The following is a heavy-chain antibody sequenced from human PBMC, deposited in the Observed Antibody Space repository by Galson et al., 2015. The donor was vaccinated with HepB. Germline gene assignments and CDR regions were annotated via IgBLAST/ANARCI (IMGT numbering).Heavy chain of an antibody. J-gene: IGHJ4*02. V-gene: IGHV3-48*02. CDR3: ARDCFFGSRTPFDY. CDR1: GFTFSSYG. CDR2: IRSSSSTI. Sequence: SLRLSCAASGFTFSSYGMHWVRQAPGKGLEWVSYIRSSSSTIYYADSVKGRFTISRDNAKNSLYLQMNSLRDEDTAVYYCARDCFFGSRTPFDYWGQGTLVTVSS. D-gene: IGHD1-26*01.